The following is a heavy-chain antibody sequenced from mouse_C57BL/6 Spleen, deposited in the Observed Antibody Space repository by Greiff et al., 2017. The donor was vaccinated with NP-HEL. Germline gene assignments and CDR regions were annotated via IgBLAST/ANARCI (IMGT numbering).Heavy chain of an antibody. CDR2: IDPANGNT. V-gene: IGHV14-3*01. J-gene: IGHJ3*01. D-gene: IGHD1-1*02. Sequence: VKQRPEQGLEWIGRIDPANGNTKYAPKFQGKATITADTSSNTAYLQLSSLTSEDTAIYYCAAYYDSLFAYWGQGTLVTVSA. CDR3: AAYYDSLFAY.